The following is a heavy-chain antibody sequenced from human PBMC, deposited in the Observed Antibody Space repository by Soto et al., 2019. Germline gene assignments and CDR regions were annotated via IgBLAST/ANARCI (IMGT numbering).Heavy chain of an antibody. D-gene: IGHD1-26*01. Sequence: QLQLVQSGAEVKKPGASVKVSCEASGGTFNTYTINWVRQAPGRGLEWVGQIVPMYDSVNYAENFQGRDTITADKSTKTAYMELTSLRSEDTALYFCASWRSYSGSYCFDYWGQGTLVTVSS. V-gene: IGHV1-69*06. J-gene: IGHJ4*02. CDR2: IVPMYDSV. CDR3: ASWRSYSGSYCFDY. CDR1: GGTFNTYT.